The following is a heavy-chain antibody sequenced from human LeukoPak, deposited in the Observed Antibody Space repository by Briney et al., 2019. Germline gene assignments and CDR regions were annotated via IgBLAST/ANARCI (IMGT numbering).Heavy chain of an antibody. Sequence: PGGSLRLSCAASGFTFSSYSMNWVRQAPGKGLEWVSSISSSSSYIYYADSVKGRFTISRDNAKNSLYLQMNSLRAEDTAVYYCARDLVWDCGGDCYSSGLDYWGQGTLVNVSS. J-gene: IGHJ4*02. CDR1: GFTFSSYS. V-gene: IGHV3-21*01. D-gene: IGHD2-21*02. CDR3: ARDLVWDCGGDCYSSGLDY. CDR2: ISSSSSYI.